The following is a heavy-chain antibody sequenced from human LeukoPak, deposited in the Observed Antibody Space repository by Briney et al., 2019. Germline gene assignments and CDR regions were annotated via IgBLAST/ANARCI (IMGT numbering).Heavy chain of an antibody. CDR3: ARDGYCTNGVCHTYYCYGMDV. V-gene: IGHV1-3*01. CDR1: GYTFTSYA. CDR2: INAGNGNT. J-gene: IGHJ6*02. Sequence: ASVKVSCKASGYTFTSYAMHWVRQAPGQRLEWMGWINAGNGNTKYSQKFQGRVTITRDTSASTAYMELSSLRSEDTAVYYCARDGYCTNGVCHTYYCYGMDVWGQGTTVTVSS. D-gene: IGHD2-8*01.